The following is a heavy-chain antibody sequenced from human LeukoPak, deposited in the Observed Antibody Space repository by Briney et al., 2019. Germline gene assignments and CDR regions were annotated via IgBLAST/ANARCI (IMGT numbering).Heavy chain of an antibody. CDR3: ARRIAASGTPLGY. J-gene: IGHJ4*02. CDR2: MYPNSGKT. V-gene: IGHV1-8*03. CDR1: GYTFTSYD. D-gene: IGHD6-6*01. Sequence: ASVKVSCKASGYTFTSYDIYWVRQAPGQGLEWMGWMYPNSGKTSYAQTFQGRVTITRNTTISTAYMGMSSPRSEDTAVYYCARRIAASGTPLGYWGQGTLLTVSS.